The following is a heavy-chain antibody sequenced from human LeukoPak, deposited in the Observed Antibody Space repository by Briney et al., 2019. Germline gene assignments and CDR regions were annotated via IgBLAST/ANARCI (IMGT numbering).Heavy chain of an antibody. V-gene: IGHV3-21*01. CDR3: ARDISGELYGVGHY. CDR2: ISSSSSYI. D-gene: IGHD1-26*01. J-gene: IGHJ4*02. CDR1: GFTFSSYS. Sequence: PRGSLRLSCAASGFTFSSYSMNWVRQAPGKVLEWVSSISSSSSYIYYADSVKGRFTISRDNAKNSLYLQMNSLRAEDTAVYYCARDISGELYGVGHYWGQGTLVTVSS.